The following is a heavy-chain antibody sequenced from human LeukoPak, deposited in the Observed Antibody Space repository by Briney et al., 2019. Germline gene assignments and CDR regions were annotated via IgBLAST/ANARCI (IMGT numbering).Heavy chain of an antibody. CDR2: IYYSGST. CDR3: ARHGTSGTNLNWFDP. Sequence: SETLSLTCTVSGGSISSYYWSWIRQPAGKGLEWIGYIYYSGSTNYNPSLKSRVTISVDTSKNQFSLKLSSVTAADTAVYYCARHGTSGTNLNWFDPWGQGTLVTVSS. J-gene: IGHJ5*02. CDR1: GGSISSYY. V-gene: IGHV4-59*01. D-gene: IGHD1-1*01.